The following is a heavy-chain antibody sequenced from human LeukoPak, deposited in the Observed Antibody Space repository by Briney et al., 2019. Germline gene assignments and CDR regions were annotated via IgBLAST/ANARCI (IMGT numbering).Heavy chain of an antibody. CDR3: ARDPYTAMVFDNYYMDV. CDR2: IIPIFGTA. V-gene: IGHV1-69*05. J-gene: IGHJ6*03. D-gene: IGHD5-18*01. Sequence: SVKVSCKASGGTFSSYAISWVRQAPGQGLEWMGRIIPIFGTANYAQKFQGRVTITTDESTSTAYMELSSLRSEDTAVYYCARDPYTAMVFDNYYMDVWGKGTTVTVSS. CDR1: GGTFSSYA.